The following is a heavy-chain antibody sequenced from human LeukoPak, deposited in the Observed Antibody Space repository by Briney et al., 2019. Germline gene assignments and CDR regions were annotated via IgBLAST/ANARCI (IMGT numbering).Heavy chain of an antibody. CDR3: ARYSDRGEWYPSY. CDR2: IYSGGKT. D-gene: IGHD3-3*01. Sequence: GGSLRLSCAATVFTVSSSYMSWVRQAPGKGLEWVSVIYSGGKTYYADSVKGRFSISRDNSKNMVYLQMNSLRAEDTAVYYCARYSDRGEWYPSYWGQGTLVTVSS. CDR1: VFTVSSSY. J-gene: IGHJ4*02. V-gene: IGHV3-66*01.